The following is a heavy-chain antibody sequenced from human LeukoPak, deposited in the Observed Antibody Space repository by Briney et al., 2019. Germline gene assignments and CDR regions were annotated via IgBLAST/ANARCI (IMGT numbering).Heavy chain of an antibody. CDR2: LNPNNGAT. CDR1: GYPFNAYF. J-gene: IGHJ4*02. CDR3: ARDVGEMLQPGQEDY. D-gene: IGHD5-24*01. V-gene: IGHV1-2*06. Sequence: GASVKVSCKTSGYPFNAYFIHWVRQAPGHGLEWAGRLNPNNGATNFAQNFQDRVTMTRDTSITTVYMELSRLTSDDTAVYCCARDVGEMLQPGQEDYWGQGTLVTVSS.